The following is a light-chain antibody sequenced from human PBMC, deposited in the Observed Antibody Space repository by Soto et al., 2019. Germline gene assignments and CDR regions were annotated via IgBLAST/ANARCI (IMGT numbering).Light chain of an antibody. Sequence: EIVLTQSPCTLSLSPGERATLSCRASQSVSSSYLAWYQQKPGQAPRLLIYGASTRAAGVPPRFSGSGSGTDFTLTISSLEPEDFAVYYCQQRSNWPPITFGQGTRLEIK. CDR1: QSVSSSY. J-gene: IGKJ5*01. CDR3: QQRSNWPPIT. V-gene: IGKV3D-20*02. CDR2: GAS.